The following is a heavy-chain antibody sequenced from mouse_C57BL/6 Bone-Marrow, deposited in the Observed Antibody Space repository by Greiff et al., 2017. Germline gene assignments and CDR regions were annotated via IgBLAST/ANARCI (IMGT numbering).Heavy chain of an antibody. CDR1: GFSLPTFG. V-gene: IGHV2-9*01. CDR2: VWGGGST. J-gene: IGHJ4*01. CDR3: ATLWLRRRDYAMDD. Sequence: VQLQESGPGLVAPSQSLSITCTVSGFSLPTFGVDWVRQPPGKGLEWLGVVWGGGSTNYNSCLMFRLSISKENSQSQVYLKMNSLQTDDTAMYYCATLWLRRRDYAMDDWGQGTSVTVSS. D-gene: IGHD2-2*01.